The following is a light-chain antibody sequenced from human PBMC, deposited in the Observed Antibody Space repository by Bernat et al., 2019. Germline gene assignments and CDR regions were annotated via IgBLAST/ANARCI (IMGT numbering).Light chain of an antibody. CDR1: QIVNSD. V-gene: IGKV1-39*01. CDR2: AAS. J-gene: IGKJ2*01. CDR3: QQSYKTPYT. Sequence: DIQMTQSPSSLSASVGDRVTITCRASQIVNSDLHWYQHKPGKAPELLIYAASSLESGVPARFSGSGYGADFTLTISSLQPEDFATYYCQQSYKTPYTFGQGTKLEIK.